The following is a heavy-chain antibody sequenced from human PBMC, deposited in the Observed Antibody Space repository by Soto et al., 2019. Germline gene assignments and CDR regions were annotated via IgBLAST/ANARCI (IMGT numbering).Heavy chain of an antibody. CDR1: GDSGSSNSAA. CDR2: TYYRSKWYN. J-gene: IGHJ3*02. CDR3: ARDRDRYNWKGDAFDI. Sequence: SQTLSVTCAISGDSGSSNSAAWNWIRQSPSRGLEWLGRTYYRSKWYNDYAVSVKSRITINPDTSKNQFSLQLNSVTPEDTAVYYCARDRDRYNWKGDAFDIWGQGTIVTVSS. D-gene: IGHD1-20*01. V-gene: IGHV6-1*01.